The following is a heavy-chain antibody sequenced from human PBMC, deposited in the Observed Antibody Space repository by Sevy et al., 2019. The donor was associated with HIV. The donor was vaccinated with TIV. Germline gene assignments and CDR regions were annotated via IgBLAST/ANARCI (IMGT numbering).Heavy chain of an antibody. CDR3: ARLGKWGGLAFDI. V-gene: IGHV4-59*01. J-gene: IGHJ3*02. CDR1: GGSISSYY. CDR2: IYYSGST. Sequence: SETLSLTYIVSGGSISSYYWSWIRQPPGKGLEWIGYIYYSGSTNYNPSLKSRVTISVDTSKNQFSLKLSSVTAADTAVYYCARLGKWGGLAFDIWGQGTMVTVSS. D-gene: IGHD1-26*01.